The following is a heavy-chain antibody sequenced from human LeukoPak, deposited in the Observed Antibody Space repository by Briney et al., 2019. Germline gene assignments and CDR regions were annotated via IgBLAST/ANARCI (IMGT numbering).Heavy chain of an antibody. CDR1: GFTFSSYS. Sequence: GSLRLSCAASGFTFSSYSMNWVRQAPGKGLEWVSYISSSSSTIYYADSVKGRFTISRDNSKNTLYLQMNSLRAEDTAVYYCTRDSARRDGYNFDYWGQGTLVTVSS. CDR3: TRDSARRDGYNFDY. V-gene: IGHV3-48*01. J-gene: IGHJ4*02. CDR2: ISSSSSTI. D-gene: IGHD5-24*01.